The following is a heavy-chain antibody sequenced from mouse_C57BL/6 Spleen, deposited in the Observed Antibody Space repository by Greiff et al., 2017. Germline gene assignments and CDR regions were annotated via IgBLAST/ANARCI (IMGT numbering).Heavy chain of an antibody. CDR2: IYPGDGDT. CDR1: GYAFSSSW. D-gene: IGHD1-1*01. CDR3: ARGGYYYGSSFHY. Sequence: VKLVESGPELVKPGASVKISCKASGYAFSSSWMNWVKQRPGKGLEWIGRIYPGDGDTNYNGKFKGKATLTADKSSSTAYMQLSSLTSEDSAVYFCARGGYYYGSSFHYWGQGTTLTVSS. V-gene: IGHV1-82*01. J-gene: IGHJ2*01.